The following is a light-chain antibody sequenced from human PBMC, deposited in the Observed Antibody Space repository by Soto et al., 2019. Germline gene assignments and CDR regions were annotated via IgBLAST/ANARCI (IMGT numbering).Light chain of an antibody. CDR2: DAS. J-gene: IGKJ3*01. V-gene: IGKV3-11*01. CDR1: QSVSSY. Sequence: EIVLTQSPATLSLSPGERATLSCRASQSVSSYLAWYQHKPCQAPRLLIYDASNRATGIPARFSGSGSGTDFTITISSLEPEDFAVYYCQQRSNIFTFGPGNKVDIK. CDR3: QQRSNIFT.